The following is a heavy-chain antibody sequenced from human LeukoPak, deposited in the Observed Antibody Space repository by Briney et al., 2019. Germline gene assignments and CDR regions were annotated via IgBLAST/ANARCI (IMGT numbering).Heavy chain of an antibody. D-gene: IGHD6-13*01. CDR3: ARARAAAGNRWYYGMDV. J-gene: IGHJ6*04. Sequence: ASVKVSCKASGYTFTGYYMHWVRQAPGQGLEWMGWINPNSGGTNYAQKFQGWVTMTRDTPISTTYMELSRLRSDDTAVYYCARARAAAGNRWYYGMDVWGKGTTVTVSS. CDR1: GYTFTGYY. V-gene: IGHV1-2*04. CDR2: INPNSGGT.